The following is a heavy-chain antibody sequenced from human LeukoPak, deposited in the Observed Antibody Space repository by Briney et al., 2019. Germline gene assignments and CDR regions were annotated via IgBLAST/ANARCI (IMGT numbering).Heavy chain of an antibody. D-gene: IGHD4-17*01. CDR1: GGTFSSHA. J-gene: IGHJ3*02. CDR3: ARVLRYGDAFDI. V-gene: IGHV1-69*06. Sequence: SVKVSCKASGGTFSSHAISWVRQAPGQGVEWMGGIIPIFGAANYAQKFQGRVTITADKSTSTAYMELSSLRSEDTAVYYCARVLRYGDAFDIWGQATMLTVSS. CDR2: IIPIFGAA.